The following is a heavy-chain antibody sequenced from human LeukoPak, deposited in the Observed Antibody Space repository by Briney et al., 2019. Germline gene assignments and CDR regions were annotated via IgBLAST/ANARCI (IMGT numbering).Heavy chain of an antibody. J-gene: IGHJ4*02. CDR3: ARRGFYCSSTSCYYYFDY. D-gene: IGHD2-2*01. CDR2: IYYSGST. Sequence: SETLSLTCTVSGGSISSSSSYWGWIRQPPGKGLEWIGSIYYSGSTYYNPSLKSRVTISVDTSKNQFSLKLSSVTAADTAVYYCARRGFYCSSTSCYYYFDYWGQGTLVTVSS. V-gene: IGHV4-39*01. CDR1: GGSISSSSSY.